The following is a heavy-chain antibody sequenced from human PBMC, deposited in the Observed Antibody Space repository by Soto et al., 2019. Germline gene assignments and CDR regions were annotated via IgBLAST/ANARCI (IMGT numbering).Heavy chain of an antibody. D-gene: IGHD3-10*02. CDR1: GGSMSENDYY. J-gene: IGHJ3*02. CDR2: IYDTWTT. V-gene: IGHV4-30-4*01. Sequence: QVQLQEAGPGLVRPSQTLSLTCTVAGGSMSENDYYWSWLRQSPGQGLQWIGYIYDTWTTSYSPSLKSRVTMSADTSRNQFSLKLTSVTAAETALYFCARGIVRGGFYIWGQGTLVTVSS. CDR3: ARGIVRGGFYI.